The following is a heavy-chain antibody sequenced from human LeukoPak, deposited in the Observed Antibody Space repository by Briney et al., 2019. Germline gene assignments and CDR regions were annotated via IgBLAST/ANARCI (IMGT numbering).Heavy chain of an antibody. V-gene: IGHV3-49*04. CDR3: TRVAVAGGDLYYFDY. CDR1: GCTFGDYA. J-gene: IGHJ4*02. CDR2: IRSKAYGGTT. Sequence: GGSLRLSCTASGCTFGDYAMSWVRQAPGKGLEWVGFIRSKAYGGTTEYAASVKGRFTISRDDSKSIAYLQMNSLKTEDTAVYYCTRVAVAGGDLYYFDYWGQGTLVTVSS. D-gene: IGHD6-19*01.